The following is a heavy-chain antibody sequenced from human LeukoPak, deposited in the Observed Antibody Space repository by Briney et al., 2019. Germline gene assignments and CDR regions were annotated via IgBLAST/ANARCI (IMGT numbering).Heavy chain of an antibody. D-gene: IGHD2-2*01. CDR1: GGTFSSYA. J-gene: IGHJ6*02. Sequence: ASVTVSCKASGGTFSSYAISWVRQAPGQGLEWMGRIIPILGIANYAQKFQGRVTITADKSTSTAYMELSSLRSEDTAVYYCARTQVPAAITAENYYYGMDVWGQGTTVTVSS. V-gene: IGHV1-69*04. CDR3: ARTQVPAAITAENYYYGMDV. CDR2: IIPILGIA.